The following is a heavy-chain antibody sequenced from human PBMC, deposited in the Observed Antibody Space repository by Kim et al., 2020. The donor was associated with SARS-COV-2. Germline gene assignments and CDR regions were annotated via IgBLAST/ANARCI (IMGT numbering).Heavy chain of an antibody. V-gene: IGHV3-30*04. J-gene: IGHJ6*02. D-gene: IGHD6-19*01. CDR2: ISYDGSNK. Sequence: GGSLRLSCAASGFTFSSYAMHWVRQAPGKGLEWVAVISYDGSNKYYADSVKGRFTISRDNSKNTLYLQMNSLRAEDTAVYYCARDRHWGSGWLNYYYYGMDVWGQGTTVTVSS. CDR3: ARDRHWGSGWLNYYYYGMDV. CDR1: GFTFSSYA.